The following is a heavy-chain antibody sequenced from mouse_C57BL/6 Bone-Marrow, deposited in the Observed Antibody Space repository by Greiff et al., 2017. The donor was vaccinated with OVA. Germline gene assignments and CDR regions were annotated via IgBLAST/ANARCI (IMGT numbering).Heavy chain of an antibody. D-gene: IGHD1-1*01. CDR2: IYPGSGST. J-gene: IGHJ4*01. Sequence: QVQLQQPGAELVKPGASVKMSCKASVYTFTSYWITWVKQRPGQGLEWIGDIYPGSGSTNYNEKFKSKATLTVDTSSSTAYMQLSSLTSEDSAVYYCARGGITTVVARDAMDDWGQGTAVTVSS. CDR3: ARGGITTVVARDAMDD. CDR1: VYTFTSYW. V-gene: IGHV1-55*01.